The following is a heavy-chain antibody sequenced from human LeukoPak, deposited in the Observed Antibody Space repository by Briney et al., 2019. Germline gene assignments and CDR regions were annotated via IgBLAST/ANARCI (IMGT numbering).Heavy chain of an antibody. CDR1: GGSISSYY. V-gene: IGHV4-59*12. CDR2: IYYSGST. J-gene: IGHJ4*02. Sequence: SETLSLTCTVSGGSISSYYWSWIRQPPGKGLEWIGYIYYSGSTNYNPSLKSRVTISVDTSKNQFSLNLSSVTAADTAVYYCARNGAGWYFDYWGQGTLVTVSS. CDR3: ARNGAGWYFDY. D-gene: IGHD1-26*01.